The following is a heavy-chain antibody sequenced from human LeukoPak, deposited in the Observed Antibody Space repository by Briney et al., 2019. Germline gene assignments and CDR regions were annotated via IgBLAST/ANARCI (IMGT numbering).Heavy chain of an antibody. CDR1: GFTFSNYA. Sequence: PGGSLRLSCAASGFTFSNYAMSWVRQAPGKGLEWVSHISGSGGSTYYADSVKGRFTISRDNSKNTLYLQMNSLRAEDTAVYYCARGSGWAFDIWGQGTMVTVSS. J-gene: IGHJ3*02. CDR2: ISGSGGST. CDR3: ARGSGWAFDI. V-gene: IGHV3-23*01. D-gene: IGHD6-19*01.